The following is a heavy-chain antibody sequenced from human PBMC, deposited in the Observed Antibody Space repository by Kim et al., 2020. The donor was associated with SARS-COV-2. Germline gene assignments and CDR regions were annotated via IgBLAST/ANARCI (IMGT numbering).Heavy chain of an antibody. CDR3: ARGRTHPDS. J-gene: IGHJ4*02. CDR1: GAYLTSEY. Sequence: SETLSLTCTVSGAYLTSEYWTWIRQPPGKGLEWIGFIYYSGATNYNASLKSRITISVDTTKNQFSLKVFSVTAADTAVYYFARGRTHPDSWGQGTLVTVS. V-gene: IGHV4-59*01. CDR2: IYYSGAT.